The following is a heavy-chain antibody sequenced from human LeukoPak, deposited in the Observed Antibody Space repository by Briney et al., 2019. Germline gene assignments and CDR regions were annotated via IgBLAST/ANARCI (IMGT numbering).Heavy chain of an antibody. J-gene: IGHJ4*02. Sequence: GGSLRLSCAASGFPFSSYGMHWVRQAPGKGLGWVAVIWYDGSNKYYADSVKGRFTISRDNSKNTLYLQMNSLRAEDTAVYYCAKVKGLLWFGDSNYFDYWGQGTLVTVSS. V-gene: IGHV3-33*06. D-gene: IGHD3-10*01. CDR1: GFPFSSYG. CDR3: AKVKGLLWFGDSNYFDY. CDR2: IWYDGSNK.